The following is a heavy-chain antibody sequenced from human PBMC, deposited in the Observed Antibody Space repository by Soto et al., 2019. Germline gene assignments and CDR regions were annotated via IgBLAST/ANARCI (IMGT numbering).Heavy chain of an antibody. D-gene: IGHD6-19*01. V-gene: IGHV5-10-1*01. CDR2: IDPSDSYT. J-gene: IGHJ3*02. Sequence: GESLKISCRSSGYSFTRYWIRWVRQMPGKGLEWMGRIDPSDSYTNYSPSFQGHVTISADKSISTAYLQWSSLKASDTAMYYCARLRVAVAAPDAFDIWGQGTMVTVSS. CDR1: GYSFTRYW. CDR3: ARLRVAVAAPDAFDI.